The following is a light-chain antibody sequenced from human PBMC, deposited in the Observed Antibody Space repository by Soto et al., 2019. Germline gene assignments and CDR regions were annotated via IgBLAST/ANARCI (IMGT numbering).Light chain of an antibody. CDR2: GAS. Sequence: EIVLTQSPGTLSLSPGERATLSCRASQSVISTYLAWYQQKPGQAPRLLIYGASSRATGIPARFSGSGSGTDFTLTISRLEPEDFAVYYCQQYGSSPITFGQGTRLEIK. J-gene: IGKJ5*01. CDR1: QSVISTY. CDR3: QQYGSSPIT. V-gene: IGKV3-20*01.